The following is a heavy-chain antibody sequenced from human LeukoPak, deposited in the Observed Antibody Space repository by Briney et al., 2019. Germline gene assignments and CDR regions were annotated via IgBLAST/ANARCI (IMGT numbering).Heavy chain of an antibody. CDR3: ARGSTYYYGSGSYSGNYYYGMDV. Sequence: PSQTLSLTCTVSGGSISTGSYYWSWIRQPPGKGLEWIGEINHSGSTNYNPSLKSRVTISVDTSKNQFSLKLSSVTAADTAVYYCARGSTYYYGSGSYSGNYYYGMDVWGKGTTVTVSS. J-gene: IGHJ6*04. V-gene: IGHV4-39*07. CDR2: INHSGST. D-gene: IGHD3-10*01. CDR1: GGSISTGSYY.